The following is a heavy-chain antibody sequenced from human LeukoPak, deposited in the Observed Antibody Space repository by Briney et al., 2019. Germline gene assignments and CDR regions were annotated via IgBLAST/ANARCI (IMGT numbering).Heavy chain of an antibody. CDR1: GFTVSSNY. Sequence: PGGSLRLSCAASGFTVSSNYMSWVRQAPGKGLEWVSVIYSGGSTYYADSVKGRFTISRDNSKNTLYLQMNSLRAEDTAVYYCARAPDDYYYDSSGYYGKDYWGQGTLVTVSS. J-gene: IGHJ4*02. CDR3: ARAPDDYYYDSSGYYGKDY. V-gene: IGHV3-66*01. D-gene: IGHD3-22*01. CDR2: IYSGGST.